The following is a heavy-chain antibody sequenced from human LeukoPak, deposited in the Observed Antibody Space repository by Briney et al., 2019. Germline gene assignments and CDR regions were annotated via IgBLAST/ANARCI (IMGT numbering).Heavy chain of an antibody. D-gene: IGHD1-26*01. CDR1: GDSISSYY. CDR2: IYYSGST. V-gene: IGHV4-59*01. J-gene: IGHJ4*02. Sequence: KPSETLSLTCTVSGDSISSYYWSWIRQPPGKGLEWIGYIYYSGSTNYNPSLESRVTISIDTSKNQFSLKLSSVTAADTAVYYCARVGATLDYWGQGTLVTVSS. CDR3: ARVGATLDY.